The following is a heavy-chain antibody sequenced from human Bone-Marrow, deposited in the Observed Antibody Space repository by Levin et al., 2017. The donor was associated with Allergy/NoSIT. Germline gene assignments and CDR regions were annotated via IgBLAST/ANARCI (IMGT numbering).Heavy chain of an antibody. CDR1: GGSISSRGFY. Sequence: SQTLSLTCIVSGGSISSRGFYWGWIRQPPGKRLEWIGSVYHSGSTSYNPSLKCRLTISLDTSRNQFSLNLNSVTAADTAVYYCGIGPSSSLGEDWGHGTLVTVSS. CDR2: VYHSGST. D-gene: IGHD3-10*01. CDR3: GIGPSSSLGED. V-gene: IGHV4-39*01. J-gene: IGHJ4*01.